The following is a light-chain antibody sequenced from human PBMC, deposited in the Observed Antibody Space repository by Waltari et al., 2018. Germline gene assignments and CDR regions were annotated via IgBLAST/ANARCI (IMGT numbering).Light chain of an antibody. CDR3: QQYHTWPRT. V-gene: IGKV3-15*01. J-gene: IGKJ2*01. CDR1: RSVRSN. CDR2: GAS. Sequence: EIMLTQSPGALSVSPGERATLSCRASRSVRSNLVCFQQKPGQAPRLLIYGASTRATDIPARFSGSGSETEFTLTISSMQSEDFAVYYCQQYHTWPRTFGQGTKLDIK.